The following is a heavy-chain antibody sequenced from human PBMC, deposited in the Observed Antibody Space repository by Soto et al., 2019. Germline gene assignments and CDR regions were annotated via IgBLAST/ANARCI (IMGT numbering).Heavy chain of an antibody. J-gene: IGHJ4*02. CDR1: GFPFSVSA. V-gene: IGHV3-73*01. Sequence: GGSLRLSCAASGFPFSVSAMHWVRQSSGKGLEWVGRIRSKANSYATAYAASVIGRFTISRDDSKNTAYLQMNSLKTEDTAVYYCTRGGYSSSPNDYWGQGTLVTVSS. D-gene: IGHD6-6*01. CDR2: IRSKANSYAT. CDR3: TRGGYSSSPNDY.